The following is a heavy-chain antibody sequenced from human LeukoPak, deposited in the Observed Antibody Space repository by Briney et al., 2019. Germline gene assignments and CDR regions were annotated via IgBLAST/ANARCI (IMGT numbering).Heavy chain of an antibody. CDR2: ISSSSSYI. CDR3: ARGSRIWLYYYYYMDV. V-gene: IGHV3-21*01. Sequence: GRSLRLSCAASGFTFSSYSMNWVRQAPGKGLEWVSSISSSSSYIYYADSVKGRFTISRDNAKNSLYLQMNSLRAEDTAVYYCARGSRIWLYYYYYMDVWGKGTTVTVSS. D-gene: IGHD5-18*01. J-gene: IGHJ6*03. CDR1: GFTFSSYS.